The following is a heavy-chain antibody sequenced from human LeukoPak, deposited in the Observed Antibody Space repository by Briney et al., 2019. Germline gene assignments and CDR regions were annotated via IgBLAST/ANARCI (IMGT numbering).Heavy chain of an antibody. J-gene: IGHJ4*02. D-gene: IGHD5-24*01. CDR3: ARAYGYNKYYFDY. CDR2: ISSSSSYI. Sequence: GGSLRLSCAASGFTFSSYSMNWVRQAPGKGLEWVSSISSSSSYIYYADSVKGRFTISRDNAKNSLYLQMNSLRAEDTAVYYCARAYGYNKYYFDYWGQGTLVTVSS. CDR1: GFTFSSYS. V-gene: IGHV3-21*01.